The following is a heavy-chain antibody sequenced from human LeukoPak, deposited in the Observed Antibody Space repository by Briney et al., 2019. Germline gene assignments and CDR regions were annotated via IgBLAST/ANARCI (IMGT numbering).Heavy chain of an antibody. Sequence: ASVKVSCKASDYTFTSYGISWVRQAPGQGLEWMGWISAYNGNTNYAQKLQGRVTMTTDTSTSTAYMELRSLRSDDTAVYYCARDSGDIVVVPAAPGAYWGQGTLVTVSS. CDR2: ISAYNGNT. V-gene: IGHV1-18*01. D-gene: IGHD2-2*01. CDR3: ARDSGDIVVVPAAPGAY. CDR1: DYTFTSYG. J-gene: IGHJ4*02.